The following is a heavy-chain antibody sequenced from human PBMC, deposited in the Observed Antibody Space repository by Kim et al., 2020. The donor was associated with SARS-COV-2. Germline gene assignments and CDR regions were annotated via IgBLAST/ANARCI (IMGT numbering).Heavy chain of an antibody. V-gene: IGHV3-66*01. J-gene: IGHJ6*02. Sequence: GGSLRLSCAASGFTVSSNYMSWVRQAPGKGLEWVSVIYSGGSTYYADSVKGRFTISRDNSKNTLYLQMNSLRAEDTAVYYCARDGGDPVYYYYYGMDVWGQGTTVTVSS. D-gene: IGHD3-16*01. CDR3: ARDGGDPVYYYYYGMDV. CDR1: GFTVSSNY. CDR2: IYSGGST.